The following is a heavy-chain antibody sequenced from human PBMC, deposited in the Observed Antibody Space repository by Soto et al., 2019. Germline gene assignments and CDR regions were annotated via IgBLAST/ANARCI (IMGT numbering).Heavy chain of an antibody. CDR2: ISAYNGNT. Sequence: ASVKVSCKASGYTFTSYGISWVRQAPGQGLEWMGWISAYNGNTNYAQKLQGRVTMTTDTSTSTAYMELRSLRSDETAVYYCAREGPRQASIPHSSTYYYYGMDVWGQGTTVTVYS. CDR1: GYTFTSYG. CDR3: AREGPRQASIPHSSTYYYYGMDV. V-gene: IGHV1-18*04. D-gene: IGHD6-13*01. J-gene: IGHJ6*02.